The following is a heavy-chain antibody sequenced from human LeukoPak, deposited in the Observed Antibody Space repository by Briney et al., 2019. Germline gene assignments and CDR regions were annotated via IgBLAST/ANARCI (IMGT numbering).Heavy chain of an antibody. CDR3: AKGAYDYIEIAYFDY. V-gene: IGHV3-23*01. Sequence: PGGSLRLSCAASGFTFSSYAMSWVRQAPGKGLEWVSAISGSSGSAFYADSVKGRFTISRDKSKNTLYLQMNSLRAEDTAVYYCAKGAYDYIEIAYFDYWGQGSLVTVSS. J-gene: IGHJ4*02. D-gene: IGHD5-12*01. CDR2: ISGSSGSA. CDR1: GFTFSSYA.